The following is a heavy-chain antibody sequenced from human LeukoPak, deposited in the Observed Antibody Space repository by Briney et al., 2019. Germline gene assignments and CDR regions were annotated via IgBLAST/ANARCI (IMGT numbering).Heavy chain of an antibody. CDR1: GFTFSSYW. Sequence: GGSLRLSCAASGFTFSSYWMSWVRQAPGKGLEWVANIKQDGSEKYYVDSVKGRFTISRDNAKNSLYLQMNSLRAEDTAVYYCASGMITFGGDYYYYGMDVWGQGTTVTVSS. V-gene: IGHV3-7*01. CDR3: ASGMITFGGDYYYYGMDV. D-gene: IGHD3-16*01. CDR2: IKQDGSEK. J-gene: IGHJ6*02.